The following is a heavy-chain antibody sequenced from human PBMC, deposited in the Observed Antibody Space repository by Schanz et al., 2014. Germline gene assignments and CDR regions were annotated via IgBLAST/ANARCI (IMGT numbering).Heavy chain of an antibody. CDR1: GYTFTSHG. CDR2: ITAYNGDT. CDR3: AGTYCSTTSCYTGYYYMGI. J-gene: IGHJ6*03. Sequence: QVQLVQSGAEVKKPGASVKVSCKASGYTFTSHGISWVRQAPGQGLEWMGWITAYNGDTNYALKLQRRITMTTDTSTCTAYMELSSLRSDDTALYYCAGTYCSTTSCYTGYYYMGIWGRGTTVAVAS. V-gene: IGHV1-18*01. D-gene: IGHD2-2*02.